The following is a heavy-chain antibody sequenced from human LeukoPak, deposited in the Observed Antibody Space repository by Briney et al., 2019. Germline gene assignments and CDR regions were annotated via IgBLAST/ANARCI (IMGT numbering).Heavy chain of an antibody. Sequence: GGSLRLSCAASGFTFSSYAMHWVRQAPGKGLEWVAVISSDGITNKYYADSVRGRCTISRDNSKNTLYLQMDSLRAKDTAVYFCARDPRYSNSRNYFDYWGQGTLVTVSS. CDR1: GFTFSSYA. CDR2: ISSDGITNK. V-gene: IGHV3-30*04. J-gene: IGHJ4*02. CDR3: ARDPRYSNSRNYFDY. D-gene: IGHD6-13*01.